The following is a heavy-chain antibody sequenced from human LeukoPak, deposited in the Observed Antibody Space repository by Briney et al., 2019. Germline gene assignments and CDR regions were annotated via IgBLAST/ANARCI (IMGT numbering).Heavy chain of an antibody. CDR2: VYPGDSDT. J-gene: IGHJ4*02. Sequence: GESLKISCKGSGYRFTTYWIGWVRQMPGKGLEWMGIVYPGDSDTRYSPSFQGQITISADKSISTAYLQWTSLKASDTAMYYCARRMGIVGALDYWGQGTLVTVSS. CDR1: GYRFTTYW. CDR3: ARRMGIVGALDY. D-gene: IGHD1-26*01. V-gene: IGHV5-51*01.